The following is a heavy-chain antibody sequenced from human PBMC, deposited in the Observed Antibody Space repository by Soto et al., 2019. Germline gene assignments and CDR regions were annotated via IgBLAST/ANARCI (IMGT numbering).Heavy chain of an antibody. Sequence: PSETLSLTCTVSGGSISSGDYYWSWIRQPPGKGLEWIGYIYYSGSTNYNPSLKSRVTISVDTSKNQFSLKLSSVTAADTAVYYCARRYCSSTSCYNDYWGQGTLVTVSS. CDR2: IYYSGST. V-gene: IGHV4-61*08. J-gene: IGHJ4*02. CDR1: GGSISSGDYY. D-gene: IGHD2-2*01. CDR3: ARRYCSSTSCYNDY.